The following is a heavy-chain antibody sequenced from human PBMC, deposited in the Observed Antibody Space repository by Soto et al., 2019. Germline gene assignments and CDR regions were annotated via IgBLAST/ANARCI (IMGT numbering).Heavy chain of an antibody. V-gene: IGHV1-69*08. J-gene: IGHJ3*02. D-gene: IGHD2-2*03. CDR2: IIPILGIA. Sequence: QVQLVQSGAEVKKPGSSVKVSCKASGGTFSSYTISWVRQAPGQGLEWMGRIIPILGIANYAQKFQGRVTITADKSTSIAYMELSSRRSEDTAVYYCARERMDIVVVPAANDAFDIWGQGTMVTVSS. CDR3: ARERMDIVVVPAANDAFDI. CDR1: GGTFSSYT.